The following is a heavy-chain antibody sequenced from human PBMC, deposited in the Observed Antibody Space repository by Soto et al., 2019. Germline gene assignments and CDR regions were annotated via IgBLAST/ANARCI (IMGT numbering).Heavy chain of an antibody. D-gene: IGHD6-13*01. Sequence: PGGSLRLSCAASGFTFSSYGMHWVRQAPGKGLEWVAVISYDGSNKYYADSVKGRFTISRDNSKNTLYLQMNSLRAEDTAVYYCAKDGPTYSSSFHYYYYYGMDGWGQGTTVTVSS. J-gene: IGHJ6*02. CDR2: ISYDGSNK. V-gene: IGHV3-30*18. CDR3: AKDGPTYSSSFHYYYYYGMDG. CDR1: GFTFSSYG.